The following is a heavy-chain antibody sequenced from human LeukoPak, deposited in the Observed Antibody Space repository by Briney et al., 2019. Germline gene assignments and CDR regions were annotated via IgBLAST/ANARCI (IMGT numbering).Heavy chain of an antibody. CDR2: IRSDGSDK. J-gene: IGHJ4*02. CDR1: GFTFSGYD. D-gene: IGHD6-13*01. Sequence: GRSLRLSCAAPGFTFSGYDMHWVRQAPGKGPEWVALIRSDGSDKYYADSVKGRFTISRDNSKNTLFLQMNSLRAEDTAVYYCAKDIAAAGGPCAYWGRGTLVTVSS. CDR3: AKDIAAAGGPCAY. V-gene: IGHV3-33*06.